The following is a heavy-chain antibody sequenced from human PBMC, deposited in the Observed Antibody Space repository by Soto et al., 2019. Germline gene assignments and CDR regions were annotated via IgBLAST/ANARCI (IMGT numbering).Heavy chain of an antibody. D-gene: IGHD2-2*01. CDR1: GFTFSSYS. Sequence: GGSLRLSCAASGFTFSSYSMNWVRQAPGKGLEWISYTSTGSTTIYYADSVKGRFTISRDNAQSSLYLQMNSLRAEDTAVYYCAREYYQLVIYYYYYMDVWGKGTTVTVSS. J-gene: IGHJ6*03. CDR3: AREYYQLVIYYYYYMDV. V-gene: IGHV3-48*01. CDR2: TSTGSTTI.